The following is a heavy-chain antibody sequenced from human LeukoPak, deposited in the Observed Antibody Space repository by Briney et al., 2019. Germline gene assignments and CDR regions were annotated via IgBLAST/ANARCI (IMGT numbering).Heavy chain of an antibody. CDR3: ASPYYYDSSGYSYAFDI. CDR1: GXXFTNYX. D-gene: IGHD3-22*01. CDR2: IYPGDSDT. J-gene: IGHJ3*02. V-gene: IGHV5-51*01. Sequence: GESLKISCKGSGXXFTNYXXGWVRQMXXXXXXXXXXIYPGDSDTRYSPSFQGQVIITADKSISTAYLQWSSLKASDTAMYYCASPYYYDSSGYSYAFDIWGQGTMVTVSS.